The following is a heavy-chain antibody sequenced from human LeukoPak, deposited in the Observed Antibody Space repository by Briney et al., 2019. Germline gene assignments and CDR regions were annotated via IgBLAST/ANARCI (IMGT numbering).Heavy chain of an antibody. CDR2: LSANGGST. V-gene: IGHV3-23*01. CDR1: GFTFSTYA. J-gene: IGHJ4*02. D-gene: IGHD1-26*01. Sequence: PGGSLRLSCAASGFTFSTYAMSWVRQAPGKGLGWVSTLSANGGSTYQADSVKGRFTISRDNSKNTLYLQMNSLGAEDTAVYYCARDREVGGITHYFDYWGQGSLVTVSS. CDR3: ARDREVGGITHYFDY.